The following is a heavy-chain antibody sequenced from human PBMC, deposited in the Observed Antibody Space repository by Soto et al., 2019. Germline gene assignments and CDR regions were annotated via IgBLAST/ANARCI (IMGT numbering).Heavy chain of an antibody. V-gene: IGHV4-38-2*01. D-gene: IGHD3-10*01. CDR3: ARALLWFGELKVGNHYYYGMDV. CDR2: IYHSGST. Sequence: SDTLSLTCAVSGYSISIGYYCGWIRQPPGKGLEWIGSIYHSGSTYYNPSLKSRVTISVDTSKNRFSLKLSSVTAADTAVYYCARALLWFGELKVGNHYYYGMDVWGQGTTVTVSS. CDR1: GYSISIGYY. J-gene: IGHJ6*02.